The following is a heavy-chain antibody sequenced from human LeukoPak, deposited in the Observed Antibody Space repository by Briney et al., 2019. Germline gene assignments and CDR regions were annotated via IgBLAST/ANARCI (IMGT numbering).Heavy chain of an antibody. Sequence: ASVKVSCKASGYTFTCYYMHWVRQAPGQGLEWMGWNNPNSGGTNYTQKFQGRVTMTRDTSISTAYMELSRLRSDDRAVDYCARVSSIAASFGYWGQGTLVTVAS. CDR1: GYTFTCYY. CDR3: ARVSSIAASFGY. CDR2: NNPNSGGT. J-gene: IGHJ4*02. V-gene: IGHV1-2*02. D-gene: IGHD6-6*01.